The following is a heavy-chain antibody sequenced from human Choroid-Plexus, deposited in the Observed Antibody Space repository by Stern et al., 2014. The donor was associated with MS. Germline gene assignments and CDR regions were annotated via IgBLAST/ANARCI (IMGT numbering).Heavy chain of an antibody. J-gene: IGHJ6*02. D-gene: IGHD1-1*01. CDR3: ARASTTANNYYDGVDV. CDR2: INPNNGGP. CDR1: GYTFTAYY. Sequence: VQLLESGAGVKNPGASVKVSCKASGYTFTAYYMQWMRQAPGHGLEWMGGINPNNGGPKSAQKFQGWVTMTRDTSTSTAYMELSRLRSDDTAIYYCARASTTANNYYDGVDVWGQGTTVTVTS. V-gene: IGHV1-2*04.